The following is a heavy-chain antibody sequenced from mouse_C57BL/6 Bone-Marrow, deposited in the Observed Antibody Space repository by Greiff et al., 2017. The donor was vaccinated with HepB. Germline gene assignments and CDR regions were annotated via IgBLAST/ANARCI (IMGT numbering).Heavy chain of an antibody. Sequence: DVKLQESGPGLVKPSQSLSLTCSVTGYSITSGYYWNWIRQFPGNKLEWMGYISYDGSNNYNPSLKNRISITRDTSKNQFFLKLNSVTTEDTATYYCARAGSSYYAMDYWGQGTSVTVSS. J-gene: IGHJ4*01. CDR3: ARAGSSYYAMDY. CDR1: GYSITSGYY. D-gene: IGHD1-1*02. V-gene: IGHV3-6*01. CDR2: ISYDGSN.